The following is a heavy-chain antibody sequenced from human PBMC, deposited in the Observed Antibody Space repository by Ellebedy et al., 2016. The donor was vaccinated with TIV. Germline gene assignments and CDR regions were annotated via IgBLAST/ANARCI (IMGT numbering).Heavy chain of an antibody. D-gene: IGHD3-16*02. J-gene: IGHJ4*02. V-gene: IGHV3-7*01. CDR1: GFSFRSYW. CDR2: IKQDGRER. CDR3: VRDLGYLFDY. Sequence: GESLKISCAASGFSFRSYWMSWVRQAPGKGLEWVANIKQDGRERYYVDSVKGRFTISRDNANNSLSLQMNSLRAEDTAVYFCVRDLGYLFDYWGQGTLVAVSS.